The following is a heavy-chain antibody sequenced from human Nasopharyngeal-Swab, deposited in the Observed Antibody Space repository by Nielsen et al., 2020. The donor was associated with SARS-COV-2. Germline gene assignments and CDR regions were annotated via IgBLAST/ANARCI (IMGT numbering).Heavy chain of an antibody. V-gene: IGHV4-34*01. J-gene: IGHJ6*02. Sequence: WIRQPPGKGLEWIGEPRPRFLFPYPPSLNSRVSMSVDASKNQFSLKLDSVTAADTAVYYCARGGRHGCSSANRPCAIDVWGQGATVTVSS. CDR2: PRPRFLF. CDR3: ARGGRHGCSSANRPCAIDV. D-gene: IGHD2-2*01.